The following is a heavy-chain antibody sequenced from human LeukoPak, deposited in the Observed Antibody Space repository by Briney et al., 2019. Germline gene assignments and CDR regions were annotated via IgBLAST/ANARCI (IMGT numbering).Heavy chain of an antibody. CDR2: INSDGSST. J-gene: IGHJ2*01. Sequence: GGSLSLSCAASGCTISSYWMHWVRHPPGKGQVLVSRINSDGSSTSYADPAKRRFTISRDNAKNTLYLQMSSLRAGDTAVYYCGKDGTSPGYFDLWGRGTLVTVSS. V-gene: IGHV3-74*01. D-gene: IGHD1/OR15-1a*01. CDR1: GCTISSYW. CDR3: GKDGTSPGYFDL.